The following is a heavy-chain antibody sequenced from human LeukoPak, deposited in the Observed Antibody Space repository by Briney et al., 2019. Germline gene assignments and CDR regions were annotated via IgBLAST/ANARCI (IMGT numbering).Heavy chain of an antibody. J-gene: IGHJ4*02. V-gene: IGHV4-30-2*01. CDR2: IYHSGST. CDR3: ARLTGGGGGDFDY. Sequence: PSETLSLTYTVSGGSISSGGYYWSWIRQPPGKGLEWIGYIYHSGSTYYNPSLKSRVTISVDRSKNQFSLKLSSVTAADTAVYYWARLTGGGGGDFDYWGQGTLVTVSS. D-gene: IGHD3-16*01. CDR1: GGSISSGGYY.